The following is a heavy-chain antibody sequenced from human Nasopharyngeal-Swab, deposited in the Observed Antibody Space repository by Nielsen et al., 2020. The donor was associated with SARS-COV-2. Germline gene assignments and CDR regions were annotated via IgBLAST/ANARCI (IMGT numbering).Heavy chain of an antibody. J-gene: IGHJ4*02. CDR3: ARDGYASGIDY. V-gene: IGHV4-59*01. CDR2: IYYSGST. D-gene: IGHD3-16*01. Sequence: WIRQPPGKGLEWIGYIYYSGSTNYNPSLKSRVTISVDTSENQFSLKVSSVTAADTAVYYCARDGYASGIDYWGQGTLVTVSS.